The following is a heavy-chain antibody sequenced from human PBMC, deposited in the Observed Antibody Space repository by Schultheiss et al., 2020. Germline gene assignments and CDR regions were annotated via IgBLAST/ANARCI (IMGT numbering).Heavy chain of an antibody. V-gene: IGHV1-2*02. CDR1: GYTFTSYD. CDR3: ARDVYGDYRTTFDY. Sequence: ASVKVSCKASGYTFTSYDINWVRQATGQGLEWMGWMHPNSGGTNYAQKFQGRVTMTRDTSISTAYMELSRLRSDDTAVYYCARDVYGDYRTTFDYWGQGTLVTVSS. J-gene: IGHJ4*02. D-gene: IGHD4-17*01. CDR2: MHPNSGGT.